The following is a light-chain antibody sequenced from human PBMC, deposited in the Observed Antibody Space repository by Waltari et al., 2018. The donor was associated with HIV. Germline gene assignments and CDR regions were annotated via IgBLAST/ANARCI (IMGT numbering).Light chain of an antibody. J-gene: IGLJ2*01. Sequence: QSALAQPASVSGSPGQSITISCTGASSDFVSWYQQYPGKAPKVMLYEVKKRPSGVSSRFSGSKSGNTASLTISGLQAEDEADYYCCTYGGSSTHVLFGGGTKLTVL. V-gene: IGLV2-23*02. CDR3: CTYGGSSTHVL. CDR2: EVK. CDR1: SSDF.